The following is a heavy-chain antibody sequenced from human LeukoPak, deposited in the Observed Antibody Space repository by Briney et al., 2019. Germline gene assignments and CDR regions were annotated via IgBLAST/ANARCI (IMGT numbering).Heavy chain of an antibody. J-gene: IGHJ4*02. D-gene: IGHD2-2*02. V-gene: IGHV4-34*01. CDR2: INHSGGT. CDR3: ARGRYCSSTSCYMAFDY. Sequence: PSETLSLTCAVYGGSFSGYYWSWIRQPPRKGLEWIGEINHSGGTNYNPSLKSRVTISVDTSKNQFSLKLSSVTAADTAVYYCARGRYCSSTSCYMAFDYWGQGTLVTVSS. CDR1: GGSFSGYY.